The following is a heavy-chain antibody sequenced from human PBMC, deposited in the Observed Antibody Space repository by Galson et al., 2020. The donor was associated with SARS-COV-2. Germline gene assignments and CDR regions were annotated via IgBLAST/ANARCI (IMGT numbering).Heavy chain of an antibody. Sequence: ASVKVSCKASGYTFTGYYMHWVRQAPGQGLEWMGWINPNSGGTTYAQKFQDWVTMTRDTSISTAYMELSRLRSDDTAVYYCARDNDHDGVDIWGQGTMVTVSS. CDR2: INPNSGGT. CDR3: ARDNDHDGVDI. V-gene: IGHV1-2*04. CDR1: GYTFTGYY. J-gene: IGHJ3*02. D-gene: IGHD1-1*01.